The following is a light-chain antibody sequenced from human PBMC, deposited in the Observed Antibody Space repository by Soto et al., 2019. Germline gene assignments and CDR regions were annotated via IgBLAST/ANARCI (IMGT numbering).Light chain of an antibody. CDR1: QSVSNNY. V-gene: IGKV3-20*01. Sequence: EIVLTQSPGTLSLSPGERATLSCRASQSVSNNYLAWYQQKPGQAPRLLIYGASNSATGIPDRFSGSGSGTDFSLTISRLGPEDFAVYYCQQYGRAGTFGQGTKVEIK. CDR2: GAS. CDR3: QQYGRAGT. J-gene: IGKJ1*01.